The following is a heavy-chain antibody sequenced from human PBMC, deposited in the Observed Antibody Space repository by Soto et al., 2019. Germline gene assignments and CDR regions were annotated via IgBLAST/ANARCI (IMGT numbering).Heavy chain of an antibody. CDR2: TRSKAYGGTT. J-gene: IGHJ6*03. CDR3: TRDQVVVVPAAMDYYYYMDV. D-gene: IGHD2-2*01. V-gene: IGHV3-49*03. CDR1: GFTFGDYA. Sequence: PGGSLRLSCTASGFTFGDYAMSWFRQAPGKGLEWVGFTRSKAYGGTTEYAASVKGRFTISRDDSKSIAYLQMNSLKTEDTAVYYCTRDQVVVVPAAMDYYYYMDVWGKGTTVTVSS.